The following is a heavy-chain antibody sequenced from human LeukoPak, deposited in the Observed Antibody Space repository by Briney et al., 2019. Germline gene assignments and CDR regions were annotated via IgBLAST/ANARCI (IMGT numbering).Heavy chain of an antibody. CDR3: ARDPSGSSWFPYYFDY. Sequence: GGSLRLSCAASGFTFSSYGMHWVRQAPGKGLEWVAFIRYDGSNKYYADSVKGRFTISRDNSKNTLYLQMNSLRAEDTAVYYCARDPSGSSWFPYYFDYWGQGTLVTVSS. CDR1: GFTFSSYG. V-gene: IGHV3-30*02. J-gene: IGHJ4*02. D-gene: IGHD6-13*01. CDR2: IRYDGSNK.